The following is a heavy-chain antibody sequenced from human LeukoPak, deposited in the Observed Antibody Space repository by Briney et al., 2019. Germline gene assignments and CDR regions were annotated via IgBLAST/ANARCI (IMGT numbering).Heavy chain of an antibody. D-gene: IGHD3-22*01. CDR3: ARCIDYYDSSGYYYFDY. J-gene: IGHJ4*02. CDR1: GGSISSYY. Sequence: SETLSLTCTVSGGSISSYYWSWIRQPPGKGLEWIGYIYYSGSTNYNPSLKSRVTISVDTSKNQFSLKLSSVTAADTAVYYCARCIDYYDSSGYYYFDYWGQGTLVTVSS. V-gene: IGHV4-59*01. CDR2: IYYSGST.